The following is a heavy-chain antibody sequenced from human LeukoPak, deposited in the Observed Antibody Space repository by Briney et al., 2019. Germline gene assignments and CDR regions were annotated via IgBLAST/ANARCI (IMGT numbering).Heavy chain of an antibody. CDR1: GFPVNKYE. J-gene: IGHJ4*02. Sequence: GGSLRLSCPASGFPVNKYEMHWVRQAPGKGLEWVSYIDAGATSTNYADSVWGRFTLSRDNAQNSVHLQMNSLRDDDTAVYYCVRGRLLRSTKYFDYWGQGALVTVSS. D-gene: IGHD2-21*02. CDR3: VRGRLLRSTKYFDY. CDR2: IDAGATST. V-gene: IGHV3-48*03.